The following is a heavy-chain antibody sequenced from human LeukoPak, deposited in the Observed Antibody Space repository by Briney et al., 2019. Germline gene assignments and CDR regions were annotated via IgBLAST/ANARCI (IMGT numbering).Heavy chain of an antibody. J-gene: IGHJ4*02. V-gene: IGHV1-18*01. Sequence: ASVKVSCKASGYTFTNYGISWVRQAPGHGLEWMGWISSGGNTNYAPKFQDRATMTTDTSTSTAYMELRSLRSEDTAVYYCATDSRSGSSDYWGQGTLVTVSS. D-gene: IGHD1-26*01. CDR2: ISSGGNT. CDR1: GYTFTNYG. CDR3: ATDSRSGSSDY.